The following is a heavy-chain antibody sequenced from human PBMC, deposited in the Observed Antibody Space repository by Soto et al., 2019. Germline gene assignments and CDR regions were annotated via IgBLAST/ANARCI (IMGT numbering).Heavy chain of an antibody. J-gene: IGHJ4*02. CDR2: INPNSGGT. CDR3: ARGPGVAVAGTGNFDY. V-gene: IGHV1-2*04. CDR1: GYTFTGYY. Sequence: QVQLVQSGAEVKKPGASVKVSCKASGYTFTGYYMHWVRQAPGQGLEWMGWINPNSGGTNYAQKFQGWVTMTRETSISTAYMELSRLRSDDTAVYYCARGPGVAVAGTGNFDYWGQGTLVTVSS. D-gene: IGHD6-19*01.